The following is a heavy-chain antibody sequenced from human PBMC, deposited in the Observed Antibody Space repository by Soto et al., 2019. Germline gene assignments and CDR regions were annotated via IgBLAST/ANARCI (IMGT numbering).Heavy chain of an antibody. CDR2: IYHSGST. J-gene: IGHJ4*02. V-gene: IGHV4-4*02. Sequence: QVQLQESGPGLVKPSGTLSLICAVSGGSISSNNGWSWVRQPPGKGLEWIGEIYHSGSTNYNPSLKSRVTIAVDKSKNQFSLQLTSVTAADTAVYYCARSYVGHISFRAGFDHWGQGTLVTVSS. CDR3: ARSYVGHISFRAGFDH. D-gene: IGHD1-26*01. CDR1: GGSISSNNG.